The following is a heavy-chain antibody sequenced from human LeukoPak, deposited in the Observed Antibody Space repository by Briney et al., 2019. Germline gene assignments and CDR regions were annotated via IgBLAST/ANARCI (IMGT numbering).Heavy chain of an antibody. V-gene: IGHV3-33*01. CDR3: ARGTILYYYDSSGYVQFDY. Sequence: GGSLRLSCAASGFTFSSYGMHWVRQAPGKGLEWVAVIWYDGSNKYYADSVKGRFTIPRDNSKNTLYLQMNSLRAEDTAVYYCARGTILYYYDSSGYVQFDYWGQGTLVTVSS. D-gene: IGHD3-22*01. J-gene: IGHJ4*02. CDR1: GFTFSSYG. CDR2: IWYDGSNK.